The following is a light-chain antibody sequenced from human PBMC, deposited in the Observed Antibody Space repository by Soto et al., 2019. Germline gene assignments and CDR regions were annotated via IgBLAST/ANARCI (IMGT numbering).Light chain of an antibody. CDR2: NDN. CDR3: AAWDDSLNARGV. CDR1: RSNIGSNA. J-gene: IGLJ7*01. V-gene: IGLV1-44*01. Sequence: QSVLTQPPSASGTPGQRVTISCSGSRSNIGSNAVSWYQQLPGTAPKLLIYNDNQRPSGVPDRFSASKSGTSASLAISGLQSEDEDDYYCAAWDDSLNARGVFGGGTQLTVL.